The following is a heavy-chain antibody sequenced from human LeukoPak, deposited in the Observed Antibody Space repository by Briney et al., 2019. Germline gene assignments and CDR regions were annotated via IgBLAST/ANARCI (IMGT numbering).Heavy chain of an antibody. CDR1: GVSLNTGGNY. J-gene: IGHJ5*02. Sequence: SETLSLTCSVSGVSLNTGGNYWSWIRQPPGKGLEWIAYIYYSGSANYNPSLKSRVTISIDTSKNQFSLKLTSVTAGDTAVYYCARDSSCSGGTCYDTWGQGTLVTVSS. D-gene: IGHD2-15*01. CDR3: ARDSSCSGGTCYDT. V-gene: IGHV4-61*08. CDR2: IYYSGSA.